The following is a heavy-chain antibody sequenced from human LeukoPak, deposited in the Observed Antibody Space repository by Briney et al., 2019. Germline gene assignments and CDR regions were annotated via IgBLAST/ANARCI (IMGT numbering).Heavy chain of an antibody. D-gene: IGHD3-3*01. CDR3: AKFTETYYGYFDY. Sequence: PGGSLRLSCAASGFTFSSYAMSWVRQAPGKGLEWVSAISGRGGSTYYADSVKGRFTISRDDSKNTLYLQMNSLRAEDTAVYYCAKFTETYYGYFDYWGQGTLVAVSS. CDR1: GFTFSSYA. J-gene: IGHJ4*02. CDR2: ISGRGGST. V-gene: IGHV3-23*01.